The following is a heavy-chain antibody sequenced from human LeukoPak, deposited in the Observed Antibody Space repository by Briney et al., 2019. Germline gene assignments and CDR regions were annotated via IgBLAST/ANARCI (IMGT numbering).Heavy chain of an antibody. CDR1: GFTFSSYS. Sequence: GGSLRLSCAASGFTFSSYSMNWVRQAPGKGLEWVSSISSSSSYIHYADSVKGRFTISRDNAKNSLYLQMNSLRAEDTAVYYCAREGYYDSSGYYWGQGTLVTVSS. CDR2: ISSSSSYI. V-gene: IGHV3-21*01. J-gene: IGHJ4*02. CDR3: AREGYYDSSGYY. D-gene: IGHD3-22*01.